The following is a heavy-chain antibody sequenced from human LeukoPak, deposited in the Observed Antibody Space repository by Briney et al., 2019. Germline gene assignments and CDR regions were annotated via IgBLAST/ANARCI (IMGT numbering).Heavy chain of an antibody. CDR1: GFTFSSYS. D-gene: IGHD6-13*01. CDR2: ISSSSSYI. CDR3: ARPGIAAAGTDY. V-gene: IGHV3-21*01. Sequence: GGSLRLSCAASGFTFSSYSMNWVRQAPGKGLEWVSSISSSSSYIYYADSVKGRFTISRDNAKNSLYLQMNSLRAEDTAVYYCARPGIAAAGTDYWGQGTLATVSS. J-gene: IGHJ4*02.